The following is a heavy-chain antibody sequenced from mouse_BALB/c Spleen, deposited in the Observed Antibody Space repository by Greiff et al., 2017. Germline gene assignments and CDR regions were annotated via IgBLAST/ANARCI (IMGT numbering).Heavy chain of an antibody. Sequence: EVKLQESGGDLVKPGGSLKLSCAASGFTFSSYGMSWVRQTPDKRLEWVATISSGGSYTYYPDSVKGRFTISRDNAKNTLYLQMSSLKSEDTAMYYCARQGTATGGAMDYWGQGTSVTVSS. CDR3: ARQGTATGGAMDY. V-gene: IGHV5-6*01. D-gene: IGHD1-2*01. J-gene: IGHJ4*01. CDR2: ISSGGSYT. CDR1: GFTFSSYG.